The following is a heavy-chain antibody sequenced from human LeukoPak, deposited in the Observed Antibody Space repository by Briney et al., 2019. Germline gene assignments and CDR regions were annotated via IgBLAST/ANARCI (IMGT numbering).Heavy chain of an antibody. V-gene: IGHV4-59*01. CDR2: IYYSGST. CDR3: ARDTVAGTCDY. D-gene: IGHD6-19*01. CDR1: GGSISSYY. J-gene: IGHJ4*02. Sequence: SETLSLTFTVSGGSISSYYWSWIRQPPGKGLEWIGYIYYSGSTNYNPSLKSRVTISVDTSKNQFSLKLSSVTAADTAVYYCARDTVAGTCDYWGQGILVTVSA.